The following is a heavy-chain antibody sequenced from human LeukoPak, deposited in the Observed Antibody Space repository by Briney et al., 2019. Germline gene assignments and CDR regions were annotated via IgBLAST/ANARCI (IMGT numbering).Heavy chain of an antibody. CDR3: ARLGGLSVDY. Sequence: SETLSLTCTVSGGSISSSSYYWGWIRQPPGKGLEWIGSIYYSGSTYYNPSLKSRVTISVDTSKNQFSLKLSSVTAADPAVYYCARLGGLSVDYWGQGTLVTVSS. CDR1: GGSISSSSYY. J-gene: IGHJ4*02. D-gene: IGHD3-16*01. V-gene: IGHV4-39*01. CDR2: IYYSGST.